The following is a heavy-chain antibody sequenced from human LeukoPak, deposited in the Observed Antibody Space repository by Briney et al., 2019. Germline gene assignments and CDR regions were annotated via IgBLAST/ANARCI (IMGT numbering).Heavy chain of an antibody. Sequence: GGSLRLSCEASGLSFGDYTMHWVRQAPGKGLEWVSLISRNGAATKYADSVRGRFTVSRDNSKSSLYLQMNSLRTEDTALYYCAKDIGSVHYYYMDVWGKGTTVTISS. CDR1: GLSFGDYT. CDR3: AKDIGSVHYYYMDV. J-gene: IGHJ6*03. CDR2: ISRNGAAT. D-gene: IGHD5-12*01. V-gene: IGHV3-43*01.